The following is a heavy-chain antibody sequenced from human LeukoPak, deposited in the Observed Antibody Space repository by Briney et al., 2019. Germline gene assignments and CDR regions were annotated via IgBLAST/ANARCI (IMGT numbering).Heavy chain of an antibody. CDR3: ARDSRPYCTNGICYTKNNWFDP. D-gene: IGHD2-8*01. V-gene: IGHV3-48*03. Sequence: GGSLRLSCAASGFTLSNYAMNWVRQAPAKGLEWVSYITSSGDTVHYADSVKGRFTISRDNAKSSLSLQMNSLRAEDTATYYCARDSRPYCTNGICYTKNNWFDPWGPGTLVTVSS. CDR1: GFTLSNYA. J-gene: IGHJ5*02. CDR2: ITSSGDTV.